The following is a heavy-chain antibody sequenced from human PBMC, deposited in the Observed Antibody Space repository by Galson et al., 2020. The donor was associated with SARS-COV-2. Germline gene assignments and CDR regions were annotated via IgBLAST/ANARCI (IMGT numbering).Heavy chain of an antibody. D-gene: IGHD3-3*01. J-gene: IGHJ6*03. CDR2: INHSGST. CDR1: GGSFSGYY. Sequence: SETLSLTCAVYGGSFSGYYWSWIRQPPGKGLEWIGEINHSGSTNYNPSLKSRVTISVDTSKNQFSLKLSSVTAADTAVYYCARGRYFASTIFGVVPTMDVWGKGTTVTVSS. CDR3: ARGRYFASTIFGVVPTMDV. V-gene: IGHV4-34*01.